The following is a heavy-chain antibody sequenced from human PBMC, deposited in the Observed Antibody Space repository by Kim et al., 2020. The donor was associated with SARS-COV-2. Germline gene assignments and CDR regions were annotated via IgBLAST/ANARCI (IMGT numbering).Heavy chain of an antibody. CDR1: GYTFTSYG. D-gene: IGHD6-6*01. CDR2: ISVYNGNT. Sequence: ASVKVSCKASGYTFTSYGISWVRQAPGQGLEWMGWISVYNGNTNYAQKLQGRVTMTTDTSTSTAYMELRSLRSDDTAVYYCATTLDYSSSSSLAPYVFDIWGQGTMVTVSS. V-gene: IGHV1-18*01. J-gene: IGHJ3*02. CDR3: ATTLDYSSSSSLAPYVFDI.